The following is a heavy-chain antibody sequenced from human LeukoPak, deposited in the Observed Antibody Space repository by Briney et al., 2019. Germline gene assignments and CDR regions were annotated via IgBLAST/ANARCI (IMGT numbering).Heavy chain of an antibody. J-gene: IGHJ4*02. D-gene: IGHD1-26*01. V-gene: IGHV1-18*01. CDR2: INTYNGNT. CDR1: GYTFTNYG. CDR3: ARDLVDGVGAPGAY. Sequence: ASVKVSCKASGYTFTNYGITWMRQAPGQGLEWMGWINTYNGNTNYAQKLQGRVTITTDTSTSTAYMELRSLRSDDTAVFYCARDLVDGVGAPGAYWGQGALVTISS.